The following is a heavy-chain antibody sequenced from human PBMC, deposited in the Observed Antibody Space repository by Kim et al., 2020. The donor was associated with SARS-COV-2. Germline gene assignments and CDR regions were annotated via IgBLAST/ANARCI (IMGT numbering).Heavy chain of an antibody. CDR1: GFTFSNYA. CDR3: AKAIMGYWYFDL. D-gene: IGHD3-16*01. J-gene: IGHJ2*01. V-gene: IGHV3-23*01. Sequence: GGSLRLSCVASGFTFSNYAMSWVRQAPGKGLEWVSGINSGGSNKYYADSVKGRFTISRDNSGNTLYLQMNSLTAEDTAVYYCAKAIMGYWYFDLWGRGTLVTVSS. CDR2: INSGGSNK.